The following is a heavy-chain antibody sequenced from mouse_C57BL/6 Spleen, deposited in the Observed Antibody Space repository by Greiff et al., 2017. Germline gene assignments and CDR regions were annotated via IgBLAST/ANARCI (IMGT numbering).Heavy chain of an antibody. Sequence: EVQGVESGGGLVKPGGSLKLSCAASGFTFSSYAMSWVRQTPEKRLEWVATISDGGSYTYYPDNVKGRFTISRDNAKNNLYLQMSHLKSEDTAMYYCARDRGETVFFDYWGQGTTLTVSS. D-gene: IGHD1-1*01. CDR3: ARDRGETVFFDY. CDR2: ISDGGSYT. V-gene: IGHV5-4*01. CDR1: GFTFSSYA. J-gene: IGHJ2*01.